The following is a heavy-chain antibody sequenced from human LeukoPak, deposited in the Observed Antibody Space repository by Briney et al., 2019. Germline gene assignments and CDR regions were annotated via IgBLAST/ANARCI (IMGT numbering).Heavy chain of an antibody. D-gene: IGHD2-21*02. CDR1: GFTFSHYW. CDR2: IKQDGGQK. V-gene: IGHV3-7*03. J-gene: IGHJ4*02. Sequence: GGSLRLSCAASGFTFSHYWMSWVRLTPGKGLEWLANIKQDGGQKYYVDSVKGRFTVSRDNAKNSLYLQMNTLRAEDTAVYYWARGIIVVTALYFDSWGQATLVTVSS. CDR3: ARGIIVVTALYFDS.